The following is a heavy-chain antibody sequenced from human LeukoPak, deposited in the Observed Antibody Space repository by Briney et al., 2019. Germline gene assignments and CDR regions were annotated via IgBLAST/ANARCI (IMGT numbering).Heavy chain of an antibody. Sequence: GGSLRLSCAASGFTFSSYGMHWVRQAPGKGLEWVAVIWYDGSNKYYADSVKGRFTISRDNSKNTLYLQMNGLRAEDTAVYYCAKAPLAAPYYFDYWGQGTLVTVSS. V-gene: IGHV3-33*06. CDR1: GFTFSSYG. D-gene: IGHD6-13*01. CDR3: AKAPLAAPYYFDY. CDR2: IWYDGSNK. J-gene: IGHJ4*02.